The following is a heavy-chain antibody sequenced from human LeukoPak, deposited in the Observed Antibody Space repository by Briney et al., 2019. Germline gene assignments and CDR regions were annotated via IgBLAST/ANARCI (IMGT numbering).Heavy chain of an antibody. CDR2: IWYDGSNK. CDR1: GFTFSSYW. D-gene: IGHD3-22*01. J-gene: IGHJ4*02. Sequence: GGSLRLSCAASGFTFSSYWMHWVRQAPGKGLEWVAVIWYDGSNKYYADSVKGRFTISRDNSKNTLYLQMNSLRAEDTAVYYCARDPSLYDSSVGAFDYWGQGTLVTVSS. V-gene: IGHV3-33*08. CDR3: ARDPSLYDSSVGAFDY.